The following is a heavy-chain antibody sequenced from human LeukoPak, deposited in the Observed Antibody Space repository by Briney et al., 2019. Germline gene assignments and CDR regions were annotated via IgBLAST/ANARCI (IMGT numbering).Heavy chain of an antibody. CDR2: ISSGGTT. D-gene: IGHD4-11*01. V-gene: IGHV3-53*01. CDR1: GFSVSTNY. Sequence: GGSLRLSCAASGFSVSTNYMTWVRQTPGKGLEWVSVISSGGTTYYADSVKGRFTISRDNSKNTLFLRMNNLRPEDTAVYYCAKDYVTYSGQGTLVTVSS. CDR3: AKDYVTY. J-gene: IGHJ4*02.